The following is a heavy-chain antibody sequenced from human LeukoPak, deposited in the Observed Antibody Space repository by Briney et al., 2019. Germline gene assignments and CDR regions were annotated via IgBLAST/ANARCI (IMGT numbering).Heavy chain of an antibody. CDR1: GGTSNSHA. CDR3: ATTNDGGGYQWGDFFDY. J-gene: IGHJ4*02. D-gene: IGHD3-22*01. V-gene: IGHV1-69*04. CDR2: IIPNLGTT. Sequence: SVKVSCKASGGTSNSHAISWVRQAPGQGLEWMGRIIPNLGTTNRAQNFQDRVTLTADKSTNTAYMELTSLTSDDTAVYYCATTNDGGGYQWGDFFDYWGQGTLVTVSS.